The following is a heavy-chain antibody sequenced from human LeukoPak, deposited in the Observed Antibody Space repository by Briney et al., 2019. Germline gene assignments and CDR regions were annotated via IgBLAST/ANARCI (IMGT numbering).Heavy chain of an antibody. V-gene: IGHV3-23*01. D-gene: IGHD6-13*01. CDR2: ISGSGGST. J-gene: IGHJ4*02. Sequence: GWSLRLSCAASGFTFSSYAMSWVRQAPGKGLEWVSAISGSGGSTYYADSVKGRFTISRDNSKNTLHLQMNSLRAEDTAVYYCARVFSSSWKGGFDYWGQGTLVTVSS. CDR1: GFTFSSYA. CDR3: ARVFSSSWKGGFDY.